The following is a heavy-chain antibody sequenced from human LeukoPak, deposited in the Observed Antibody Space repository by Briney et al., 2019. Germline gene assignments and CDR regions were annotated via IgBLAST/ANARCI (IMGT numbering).Heavy chain of an antibody. CDR3: AREYDSRARFDS. CDR1: GDGFTRHT. Sequence: PGGSLRLSCADSGDGFTRHTMNWVRRAPGKGLEWISYIRSGGDYIYYADSVKGRFTISRDNARTSVYLQMNSLRVEDTAIYYCAREYDSRARFDSWGPGTLVTVSS. D-gene: IGHD3-22*01. CDR2: IRSGGDYI. V-gene: IGHV3-21*05. J-gene: IGHJ4*02.